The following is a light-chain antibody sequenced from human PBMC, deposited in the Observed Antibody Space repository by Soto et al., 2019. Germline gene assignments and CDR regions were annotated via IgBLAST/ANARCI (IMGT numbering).Light chain of an antibody. Sequence: QSVLTQPASVSGSPGQSITISCTGSSSDVGGNKYVSWYQQYPGKAPKLMICDVSNRPSGVSNRFSGSKSGNTASLTISGLQAEVEADYYCSAFTGTTYVFGTGTKLTVL. J-gene: IGLJ1*01. CDR2: DVS. V-gene: IGLV2-14*01. CDR3: SAFTGTTYV. CDR1: SSDVGGNKY.